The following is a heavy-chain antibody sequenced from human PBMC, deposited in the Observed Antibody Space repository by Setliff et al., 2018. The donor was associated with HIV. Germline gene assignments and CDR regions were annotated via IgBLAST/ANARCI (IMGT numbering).Heavy chain of an antibody. D-gene: IGHD2-2*01. CDR3: ATQTRYCSSTSCLDYYYYGMDV. Sequence: SESLSLTCTVSGGSASNSRYYWAWIRQPPGKGLEYIGSIHYNEKTYYNPSLKSRVTISIDTSKNQFSLNLSSVTAADTAVYYCATQTRYCSSTSCLDYYYYGMDVWGQGTTVTVSS. CDR2: IHYNEKT. CDR1: GGSASNSRYY. V-gene: IGHV4-39*01. J-gene: IGHJ6*02.